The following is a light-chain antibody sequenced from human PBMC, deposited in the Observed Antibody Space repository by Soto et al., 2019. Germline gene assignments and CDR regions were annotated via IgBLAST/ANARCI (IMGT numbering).Light chain of an antibody. J-gene: IGKJ1*01. CDR3: QQYNSYSQT. Sequence: DIQMTQSPSTLSASVGDRVIITCRASQSISSWLAWYQQQPGKAPNLLIYDASSLEGGVPSRFSGSGSGTEFTLTISSLQPDDFATYYCQQYNSYSQTFGQGTKVDIK. CDR2: DAS. CDR1: QSISSW. V-gene: IGKV1-5*01.